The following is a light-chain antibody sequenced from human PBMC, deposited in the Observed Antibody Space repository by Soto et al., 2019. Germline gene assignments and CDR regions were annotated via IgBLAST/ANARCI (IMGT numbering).Light chain of an antibody. CDR1: QSVHNY. CDR2: GAS. CDR3: QQQSNWPPIT. J-gene: IGKJ5*01. V-gene: IGKV3-11*01. Sequence: EIAMTQPPATLSSSPGVRSALSCKASQSVHNYLAWYQQKPGQAHRLLIYGASNRAAGIPPRFSGSGSGTDFTLTISSLEPEDFAVYYCQQQSNWPPITFGQGTRLDI.